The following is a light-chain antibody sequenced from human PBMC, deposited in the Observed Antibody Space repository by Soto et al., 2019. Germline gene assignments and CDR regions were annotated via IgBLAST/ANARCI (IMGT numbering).Light chain of an antibody. CDR2: KAS. CDR3: QKYNSYSLT. J-gene: IGKJ1*01. Sequence: DIQMTQSPSTLSASVGDRVTITCRASQSISSWLAWYQQKPGKAPKLLIYKASSLESGVPSRFSGSGSGTEFTLTISSLQTDDFETYYCQKYNSYSLTFGQGTKVDIK. V-gene: IGKV1-5*03. CDR1: QSISSW.